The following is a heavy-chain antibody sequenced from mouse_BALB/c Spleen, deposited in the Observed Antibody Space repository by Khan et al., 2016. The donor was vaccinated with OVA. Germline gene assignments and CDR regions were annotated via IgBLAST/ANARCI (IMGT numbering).Heavy chain of an antibody. CDR3: ARGNYYGSSSWFGY. V-gene: IGHV1-9*01. CDR2: ILPGSGSN. Sequence: VQLQQSGAELMKPGASVKISCKATGYTFSSYWIEWVKQRPGHGLEWIGEILPGSGSNNYNAKFKGKATFTADTSSNTAYMQLSSLTSEDSAVYYCARGNYYGSSSWFGYWGQGTLVTVSA. D-gene: IGHD1-1*01. CDR1: GYTFSSYW. J-gene: IGHJ3*01.